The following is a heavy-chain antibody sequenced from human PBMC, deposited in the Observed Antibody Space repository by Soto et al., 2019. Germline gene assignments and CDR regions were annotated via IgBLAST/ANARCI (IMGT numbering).Heavy chain of an antibody. D-gene: IGHD2-21*02. V-gene: IGHV3-66*01. CDR3: APGMDTAKIHR. Sequence: EVRLAESGGGLVQPGGSLRLSCAASGFTVSNNYMTWVRQAPGKGLEWVSFIHPGGSKYYADSVRGRFTTSRDNSDNTVSLQMNSLSAEDTALYYCAPGMDTAKIHRWGQGTLVTVSS. CDR1: GFTVSNNY. J-gene: IGHJ1*01. CDR2: IHPGGSK.